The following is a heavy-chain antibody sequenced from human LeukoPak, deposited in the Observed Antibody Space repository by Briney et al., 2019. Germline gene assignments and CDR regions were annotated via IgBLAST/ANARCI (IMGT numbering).Heavy chain of an antibody. Sequence: GGSLRLSCAASGFTFSSYSMNWVRQAPGKGLEWVSYISSSSSTTYYADSVKGRFTISRDNAKNSLYLQMNSLRAEDTAVYYCALSSGYYYTPGFDYWGQGTLVTVSS. J-gene: IGHJ4*02. D-gene: IGHD3-22*01. V-gene: IGHV3-48*04. CDR3: ALSSGYYYTPGFDY. CDR1: GFTFSSYS. CDR2: ISSSSSTT.